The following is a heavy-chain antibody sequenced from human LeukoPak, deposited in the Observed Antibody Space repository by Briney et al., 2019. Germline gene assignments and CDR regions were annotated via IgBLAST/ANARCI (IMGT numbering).Heavy chain of an antibody. J-gene: IGHJ4*02. V-gene: IGHV1-69*13. D-gene: IGHD6-13*01. Sequence: ASVKVSCKASGGTFISYAISWVRQAPGQGLEWRGGIIPIFGTANYAQKFQGRVTITADESTSTAYMELSSLRSEDTAVYYCGSAASYSSLSIDYWGQGTLVTVSS. CDR3: GSAASYSSLSIDY. CDR2: IIPIFGTA. CDR1: GGTFISYA.